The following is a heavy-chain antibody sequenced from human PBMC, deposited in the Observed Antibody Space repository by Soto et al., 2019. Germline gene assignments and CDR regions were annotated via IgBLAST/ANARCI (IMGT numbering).Heavy chain of an antibody. V-gene: IGHV6-1*01. Sequence: PSQTLSLTCAISGDSVSSNSAAWNWIRQSPSRGLEWLGRTYYRSKRYNDYAVSVKSRITINPDTSKNQFSLQLNSVTPEDTAVYYCARSRKYSSGWQTRYYFDYWGQGTLVTVSS. J-gene: IGHJ4*02. D-gene: IGHD6-19*01. CDR2: TYYRSKRYN. CDR3: ARSRKYSSGWQTRYYFDY. CDR1: GDSVSSNSAA.